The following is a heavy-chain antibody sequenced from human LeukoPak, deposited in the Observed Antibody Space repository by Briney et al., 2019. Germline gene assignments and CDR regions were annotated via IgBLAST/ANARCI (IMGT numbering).Heavy chain of an antibody. CDR3: ARDNGGGGATIFGY. D-gene: IGHD1-26*01. J-gene: IGHJ4*02. V-gene: IGHV3-21*01. Sequence: TGGSLRLFCAASGFTFSSYSMNGVRQATGKGREGVSSISISTSYIYYAYSVKCRFTNSRDNAKNSLYLQMNSLRAEDTAVYYCARDNGGGGATIFGYWGQGTLVTVSS. CDR2: ISISTSYI. CDR1: GFTFSSYS.